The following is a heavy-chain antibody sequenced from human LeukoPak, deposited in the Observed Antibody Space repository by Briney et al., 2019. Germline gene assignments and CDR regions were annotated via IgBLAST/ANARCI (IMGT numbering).Heavy chain of an antibody. Sequence: GGPLRLSCAASGFTFSSYSMNWVRQAPGKGLEWVSYISSSSSTIYYADSVKGRFTISRDNAKNSLYLQMNSLRAEDTAVYYCARESATVTTGGFDYWGQGTLVTVSS. D-gene: IGHD4-17*01. CDR1: GFTFSSYS. CDR2: ISSSSSTI. CDR3: ARESATVTTGGFDY. J-gene: IGHJ4*02. V-gene: IGHV3-48*04.